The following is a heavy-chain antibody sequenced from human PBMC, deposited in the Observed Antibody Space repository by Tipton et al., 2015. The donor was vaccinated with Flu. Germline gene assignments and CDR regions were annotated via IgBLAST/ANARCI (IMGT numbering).Heavy chain of an antibody. CDR3: ARLSRSWYGFDY. J-gene: IGHJ4*02. CDR1: GGSISSSSYY. Sequence: TLSLTCTVSGGSISSSSYYWGWIRQPPGKGLEWIGSIYYSGSTYYNPSLKSRVTISVDTSKNQFSLKLSSVTAADTAVYYCARLSRSWYGFDYWGQGTLVTVSS. D-gene: IGHD6-13*01. V-gene: IGHV4-39*01. CDR2: IYYSGST.